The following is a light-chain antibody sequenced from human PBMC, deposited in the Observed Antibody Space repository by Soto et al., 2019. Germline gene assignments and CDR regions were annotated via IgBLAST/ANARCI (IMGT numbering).Light chain of an antibody. Sequence: QSVLAQPASVSGSPGQSIAISCAGTISDVVGYISVSWYQQHPGKAPKLMIYDVSNRPSGVSNRFSGSKSVNTASLTISGPQAEDEADYYCCSFTSSSTPGYVFGTGTKVTVL. CDR2: DVS. V-gene: IGLV2-14*03. J-gene: IGLJ1*01. CDR1: ISDVVGYIS. CDR3: CSFTSSSTPGYV.